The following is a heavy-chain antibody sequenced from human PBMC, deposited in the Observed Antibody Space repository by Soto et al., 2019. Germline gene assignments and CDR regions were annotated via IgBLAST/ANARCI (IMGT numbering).Heavy chain of an antibody. Sequence: PGGSLRLSCAASGFTFSSYSMNWVRQAPGKGLEWVSSISSSSSYIYYADSVKGRFTISRDNAKNSLYLQMNSLRAEDTAVYYCARDSSAVCYGMDVWGQGTTVTVSS. J-gene: IGHJ6*02. CDR2: ISSSSSYI. CDR3: ARDSSAVCYGMDV. CDR1: GFTFSSYS. D-gene: IGHD6-19*01. V-gene: IGHV3-21*01.